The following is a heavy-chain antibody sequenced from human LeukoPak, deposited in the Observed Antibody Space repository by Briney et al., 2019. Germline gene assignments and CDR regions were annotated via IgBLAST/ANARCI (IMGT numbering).Heavy chain of an antibody. CDR3: ARGNVLLWFGELNSFDY. CDR2: INAGNGNT. Sequence: ASVKVSCKASGYTFTSYAMHLVRQAPGQRLEWMGWINAGNGNTKYSQKFQGRVTITRDTSASTAYMELSSLRSEDTAVYYCARGNVLLWFGELNSFDYWGQGTLVTVSS. J-gene: IGHJ4*02. D-gene: IGHD3-10*01. V-gene: IGHV1-3*01. CDR1: GYTFTSYA.